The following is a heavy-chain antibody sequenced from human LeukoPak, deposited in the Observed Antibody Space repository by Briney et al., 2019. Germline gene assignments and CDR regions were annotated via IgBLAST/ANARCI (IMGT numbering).Heavy chain of an antibody. D-gene: IGHD2-2*01. CDR3: ARRYCSSTSCTFDY. Sequence: GGSLRLSCAASRFTFSSCEMNWVRQAPGKGLEWVSYISSSGSTVYYADSVKGRFTVSRDNAKNSLYLQMNSLRAEDTAVYYCARRYCSSTSCTFDYWGQGTLVTVSS. CDR2: ISSSGSTV. J-gene: IGHJ4*02. V-gene: IGHV3-48*03. CDR1: RFTFSSCE.